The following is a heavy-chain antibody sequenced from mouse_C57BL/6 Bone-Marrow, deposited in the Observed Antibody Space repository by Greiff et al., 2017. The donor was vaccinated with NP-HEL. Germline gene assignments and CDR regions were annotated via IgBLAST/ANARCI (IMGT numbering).Heavy chain of an antibody. V-gene: IGHV5-6*01. D-gene: IGHD1-1*01. J-gene: IGHJ4*01. CDR1: GFTFSSYG. CDR3: ARDYGGSYDAMDY. Sequence: EVQRVESGGDLVKPGGSLKLSCAASGFTFSSYGMSWVRQTPDKRLEWVATISSGGSYTYYPDSVKGRFTIARDNAKNTLYLQMSSLKSEDTAMYDCARDYGGSYDAMDYWGQGTSVTVSS. CDR2: ISSGGSYT.